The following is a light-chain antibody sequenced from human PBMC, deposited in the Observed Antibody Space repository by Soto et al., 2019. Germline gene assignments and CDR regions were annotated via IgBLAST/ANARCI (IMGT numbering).Light chain of an antibody. CDR3: QQYGSSLIT. J-gene: IGKJ5*01. CDR1: QSVSSSY. CDR2: SAS. Sequence: EIVLTQSPGALSLSPGERATLSCRVSQSVSSSYLAWYQQKPGQAPRLLICSASIRATGIPDRFSGSGSGTDFTLTIGRLEPEDFAVYYCQQYGSSLITFGQGTRLEIK. V-gene: IGKV3-20*01.